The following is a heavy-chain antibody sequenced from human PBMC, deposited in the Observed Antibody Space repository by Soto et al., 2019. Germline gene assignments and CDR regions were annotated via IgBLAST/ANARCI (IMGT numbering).Heavy chain of an antibody. CDR3: AREAAGFDY. J-gene: IGHJ4*02. CDR1: GGTFSSYT. CDR2: IIPILGIA. V-gene: IGHV1-69*04. Sequence: GASVKVSCKASGGTFSSYTISWVRQAPGQGLEWMRRIIPILGIANYAQKFQGRVTITADKSTSTAYMELSSMRSEDTAVYYCAREAAGFDYWGQGTLVTVSS. D-gene: IGHD6-25*01.